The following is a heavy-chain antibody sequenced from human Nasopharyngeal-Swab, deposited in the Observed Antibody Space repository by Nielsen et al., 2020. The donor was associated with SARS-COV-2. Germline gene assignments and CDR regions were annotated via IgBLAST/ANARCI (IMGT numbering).Heavy chain of an antibody. J-gene: IGHJ5*02. Sequence: ASVKVSCKASGYTFTSYDINWVRQATGQGLEWMGWMNPNSGNTGYAQKFQGRVTMTRNTSISTAYMELSSLRSEDTAVYYCARGGYSYGMSKNNWFDPWGQGTLVTVSS. D-gene: IGHD5-18*01. CDR1: GYTFTSYD. CDR3: ARGGYSYGMSKNNWFDP. CDR2: MNPNSGNT. V-gene: IGHV1-8*01.